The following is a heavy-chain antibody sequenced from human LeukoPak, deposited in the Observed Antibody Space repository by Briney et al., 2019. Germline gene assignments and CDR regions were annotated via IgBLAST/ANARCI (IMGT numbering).Heavy chain of an antibody. CDR1: AGSISSSSW. V-gene: IGHV4-4*02. J-gene: IGHJ6*03. Sequence: SETLSLTCSVSAGSISSSSWWSWVRQSPVKGLEWIGEIYLYGTTNYNPSLKSRVTMSVDRSKNQFSLKLSSVTAADTAVYYCARVKSTVDYYYYYYMDVWGKGTTVTVSS. CDR3: ARVKSTVDYYYYYYMDV. D-gene: IGHD4-23*01. CDR2: IYLYGTT.